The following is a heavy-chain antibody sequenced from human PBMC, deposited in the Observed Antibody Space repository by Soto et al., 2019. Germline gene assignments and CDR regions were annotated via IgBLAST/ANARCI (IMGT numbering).Heavy chain of an antibody. V-gene: IGHV3-23*01. Sequence: EVQILESGGGLVQPGGSLRLSCAASGFTCSSYAMYWVRQAPGKGLAWVSGISDSGTGTYYADSVKGRFTISRDNSKNTVYLQMKSLRAEDTAVYYCAKDHTVVIRDAFDIWGQVTMVNVSS. CDR1: GFTCSSYA. CDR2: ISDSGTGT. CDR3: AKDHTVVIRDAFDI. J-gene: IGHJ3*02. D-gene: IGHD3-22*01.